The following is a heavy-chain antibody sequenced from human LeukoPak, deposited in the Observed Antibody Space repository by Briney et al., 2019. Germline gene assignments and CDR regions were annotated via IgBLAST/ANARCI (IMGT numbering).Heavy chain of an antibody. CDR2: INPNSGGT. Sequence: GASVKVSCKASGYTFTGYYMHWVRQAPGQGLEWMGWINPNSGGTNYAQKFQGWVTMTRDTSISTAYMELSRLRSDDTAVYYCARDTYYYGSGGKDYWGQGTLVTVSS. CDR1: GYTFTGYY. D-gene: IGHD3-10*01. CDR3: ARDTYYYGSGGKDY. V-gene: IGHV1-2*04. J-gene: IGHJ4*02.